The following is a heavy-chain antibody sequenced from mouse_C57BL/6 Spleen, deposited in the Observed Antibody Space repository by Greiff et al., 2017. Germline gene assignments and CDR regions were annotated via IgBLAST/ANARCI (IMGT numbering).Heavy chain of an antibody. J-gene: IGHJ2*01. V-gene: IGHV1-20*01. D-gene: IGHD2-3*01. Sequence: EVQVVESGPELVKPGDSVKISCKASGYSFTGYFMNWVMQSHGKSLEWIGRINPYNGDTFYNQKFKGKATLTVDKSSSTAHMELRSLTSEDSAVYYCARFDGYNYFDYWGQGTTLTVSS. CDR2: INPYNGDT. CDR1: GYSFTGYF. CDR3: ARFDGYNYFDY.